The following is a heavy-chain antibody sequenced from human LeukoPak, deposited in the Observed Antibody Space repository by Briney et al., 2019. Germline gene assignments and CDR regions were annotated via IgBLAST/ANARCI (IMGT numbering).Heavy chain of an antibody. CDR1: GFTFSSYW. V-gene: IGHV3-7*01. D-gene: IGHD3-10*01. Sequence: GGSLRLSCAASGFTFSSYWMSWVRQAPGKGLEWVANIKKDGSEKYYVDSVKGRFTISRDNAKTSLYLQMNSLRAEDTAVYYCARASVLWFGELVSFDPWGQGTLVTVSS. CDR2: IKKDGSEK. CDR3: ARASVLWFGELVSFDP. J-gene: IGHJ5*02.